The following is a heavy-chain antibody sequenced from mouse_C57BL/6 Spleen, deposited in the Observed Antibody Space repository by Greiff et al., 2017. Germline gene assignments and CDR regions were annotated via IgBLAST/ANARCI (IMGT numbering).Heavy chain of an antibody. J-gene: IGHJ3*01. D-gene: IGHD2-4*01. Sequence: EVQLQQSVAELVRPGASVKLSCTASGFNIKNTYMHWVKQRPEQGLEWIGRIDPANGNTKYAPKFQGKATITADTSSNTAYLQLSILTSEDTAIYYCAPIYYDYVGSPWFAYWGQGTLVTVSA. CDR3: APIYYDYVGSPWFAY. CDR1: GFNIKNTY. V-gene: IGHV14-3*01. CDR2: IDPANGNT.